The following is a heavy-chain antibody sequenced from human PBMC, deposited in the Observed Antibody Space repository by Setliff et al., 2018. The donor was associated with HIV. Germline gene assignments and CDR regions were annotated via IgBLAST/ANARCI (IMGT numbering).Heavy chain of an antibody. D-gene: IGHD5-18*01. CDR1: GYSISSGYY. CDR3: ARDAERGYSYGYDY. J-gene: IGHJ4*02. Sequence: PSETLSLTCAVSGYSISSGYYWGWIRQPPGKGLEWIGSVFHSGSTYYSPSLKSRVTMSVDTSKNQFSLKLSSVTAADTAVYYCARDAERGYSYGYDYWGQGTQVTVS. CDR2: VFHSGST. V-gene: IGHV4-38-2*02.